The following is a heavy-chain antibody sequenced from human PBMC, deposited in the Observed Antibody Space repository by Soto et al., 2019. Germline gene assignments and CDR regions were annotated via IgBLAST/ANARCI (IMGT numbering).Heavy chain of an antibody. J-gene: IGHJ5*02. Sequence: SETLSLTCSVSGGSVSNKTYYWSWIRQPPGKRLEWIGYVYYSGTTNYNPSLKSRVTISVDLSKNQFSLRLSSVTTADTALYYCAGDMHAGFTHYFDPWGQGTLVTVSS. CDR1: GGSVSNKTYY. CDR3: AGDMHAGFTHYFDP. D-gene: IGHD1-26*01. CDR2: VYYSGTT. V-gene: IGHV4-61*01.